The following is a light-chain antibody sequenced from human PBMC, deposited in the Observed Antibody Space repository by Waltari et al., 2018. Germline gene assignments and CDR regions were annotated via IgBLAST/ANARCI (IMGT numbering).Light chain of an antibody. CDR2: DVS. J-gene: IGLJ3*02. Sequence: QSALTQPASVSGSPGQSIAISCTGTSSDIGAYNFVSWYQQHPGTAPKLMIHDVSNRPAGVSNRFSGSKSGNTASLTISGLQTEDEADYYCSSYTISRTRVFGGGTKLTVL. CDR1: SSDIGAYNF. V-gene: IGLV2-14*03. CDR3: SSYTISRTRV.